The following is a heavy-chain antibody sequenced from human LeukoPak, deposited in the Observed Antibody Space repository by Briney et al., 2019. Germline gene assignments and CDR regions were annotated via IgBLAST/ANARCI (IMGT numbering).Heavy chain of an antibody. V-gene: IGHV3-48*01. D-gene: IGHD3-9*01. CDR3: SRVVQDVTGADY. J-gene: IGHJ4*02. CDR2: IQSSTGSM. CDR1: GFTFSSYA. Sequence: GGSLRLSCAASGFTFSSYAMSWVRQAPGKGLEWLSYIQSSTGSMIYADSVKGRFTVSRDNAKNSLYLQMNSLRAEDTAVYYCSRVVQDVTGADYWGQGTLVIVSS.